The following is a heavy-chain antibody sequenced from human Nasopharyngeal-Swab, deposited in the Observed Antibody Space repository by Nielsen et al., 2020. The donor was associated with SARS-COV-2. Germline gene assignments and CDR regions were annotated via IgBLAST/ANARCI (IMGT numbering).Heavy chain of an antibody. D-gene: IGHD3-16*01. J-gene: IGHJ4*02. CDR2: ISSSSSTI. CDR1: GFTFSSYS. CDR3: VRDFWGAFDS. V-gene: IGHV3-48*04. Sequence: GGSLRLSCAASGFTFSSYSMNWVRQAPGKGLEWVSYISSSSSTIYYADSVKGRFTISRDNAKNSLYLQMNSLRAEDTAVYFCVRDFWGAFDSWGQGTLVTVSS.